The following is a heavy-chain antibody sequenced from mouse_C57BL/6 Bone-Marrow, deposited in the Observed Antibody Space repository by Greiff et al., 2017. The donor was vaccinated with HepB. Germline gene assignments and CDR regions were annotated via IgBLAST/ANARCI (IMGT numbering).Heavy chain of an antibody. Sequence: VQLQQPGAELVMPGASVKLSCKASGYTFTSYWMHWVKQRPGQGLEWIGEIDPSDSYTNYNQKFKGKSTLTVDKSSSTAYMQLSSLTSEDSAVYYCARRGSFYYFDDWGQGTTLTVSS. CDR1: GYTFTSYW. CDR2: IDPSDSYT. J-gene: IGHJ2*01. V-gene: IGHV1-69*01. CDR3: ARRGSFYYFDD.